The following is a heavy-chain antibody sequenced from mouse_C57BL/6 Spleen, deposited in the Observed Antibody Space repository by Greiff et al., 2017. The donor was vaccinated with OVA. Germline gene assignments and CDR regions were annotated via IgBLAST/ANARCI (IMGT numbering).Heavy chain of an antibody. D-gene: IGHD2-1*01. J-gene: IGHJ1*03. CDR1: GYTFTSYW. Sequence: QVQLKQPGAELVRPGSSVKLSCKASGYTFTSYWMDWVKQRPGQGLEWIGNIYPSDSETHYNQKFKDKATLTVDKSSSTAYMQLSSLTSEDSAVYYCERRGAYGNYWYFDVWGTGTTVTVSS. CDR3: ERRGAYGNYWYFDV. CDR2: IYPSDSET. V-gene: IGHV1-61*01.